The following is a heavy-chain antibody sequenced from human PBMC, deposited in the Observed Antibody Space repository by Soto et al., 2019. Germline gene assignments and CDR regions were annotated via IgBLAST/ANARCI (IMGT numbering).Heavy chain of an antibody. CDR1: GYMFTSYY. CDR3: AREMATIRGVYFDY. J-gene: IGHJ4*02. D-gene: IGHD5-12*01. V-gene: IGHV1-46*01. CDR2: IDPSSGSP. Sequence: QVQLVQSGAEVKKPGASVKVSCKASGYMFTSYYMHWVRQAPGQGLEWMVRIDPSSGSPKYAQKFQGRVTMTRDTSTNTVYMDLSTLRSEDTAVYYCAREMATIRGVYFDYWGQGNLVTVSS.